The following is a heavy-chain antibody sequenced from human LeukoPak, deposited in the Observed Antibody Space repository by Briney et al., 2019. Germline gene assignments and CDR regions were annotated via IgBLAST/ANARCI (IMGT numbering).Heavy chain of an antibody. CDR2: IIPIFGTA. V-gene: IGHV1-69*05. CDR1: GGTFSSYA. Sequence: ASVKVSCKASGGTFSSYAISWVRQAPGQGLEWMGGIIPIFGTANYAQKFQGRVTITTDESTSTAYMELSSLRSEDTAVYYCARDLGPIVGATDWFDPWGQGTLVTASS. J-gene: IGHJ5*02. D-gene: IGHD1-26*01. CDR3: ARDLGPIVGATDWFDP.